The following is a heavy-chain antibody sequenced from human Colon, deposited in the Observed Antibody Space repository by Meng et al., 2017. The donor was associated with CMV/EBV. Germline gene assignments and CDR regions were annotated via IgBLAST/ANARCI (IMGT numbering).Heavy chain of an antibody. CDR3: AKDRYYDFWTGYYNAFDY. V-gene: IGHV3-23*01. Sequence: GESLKISCRGSGFTFSTHAMSWVRQAPGKGLEWVSSISGGGGRTYYADSVRGRFTISRDNSENTFHLQLDGLRAEDTATYYCAKDRYYDFWTGYYNAFDYWGQGTLVTVS. CDR2: ISGGGGRT. D-gene: IGHD3-3*01. J-gene: IGHJ4*02. CDR1: GFTFSTHA.